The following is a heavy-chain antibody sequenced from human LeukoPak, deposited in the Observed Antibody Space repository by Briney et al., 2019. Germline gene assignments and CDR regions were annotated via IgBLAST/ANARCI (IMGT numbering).Heavy chain of an antibody. D-gene: IGHD3-9*01. CDR2: ISSSGTYV. CDR1: GFTFSSYS. J-gene: IGHJ3*02. V-gene: IGHV3-21*01. Sequence: PGGSLRLSCAASGFTFSSYSMNWVRQAPGKGLECVSCISSSGTYVYYADSVKGRFTISRDNAKNSLSLQMSSLRADDAAVYYCARASSKQLAGYLPDGFDIWGQGTMVTVSS. CDR3: ARASSKQLAGYLPDGFDI.